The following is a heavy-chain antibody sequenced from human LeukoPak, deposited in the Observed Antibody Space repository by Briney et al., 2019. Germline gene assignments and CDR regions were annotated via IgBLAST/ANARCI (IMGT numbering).Heavy chain of an antibody. CDR1: GYTFTGYY. J-gene: IGHJ6*02. D-gene: IGHD6-13*01. Sequence: ASVKVSCKASGYTFTGYYMHWVRQAPGQGLEWMGWINPNSGGTNYAQKFQGRVTMTRDTSISTAYMELSRLRSDDTAVYYCARVLAALQPYYYYGMDVWGQGTTVTVSS. V-gene: IGHV1-2*02. CDR2: INPNSGGT. CDR3: ARVLAALQPYYYYGMDV.